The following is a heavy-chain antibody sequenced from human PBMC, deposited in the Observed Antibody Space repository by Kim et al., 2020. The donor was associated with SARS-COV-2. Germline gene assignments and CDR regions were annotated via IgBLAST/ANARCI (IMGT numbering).Heavy chain of an antibody. CDR3: ARGLPWED. V-gene: IGHV4-34*01. CDR1: GGSFSGYY. Sequence: SETLSLTCAVYGGSFSGYYWSWIRQPPGKGLEWIGEINHSGSTNYNPSLKSRVTISVDTSKNQFSLKLSSVTAADTAVYYCARGLPWEDWGQGTLVTVSS. D-gene: IGHD1-26*01. CDR2: INHSGST. J-gene: IGHJ4*02.